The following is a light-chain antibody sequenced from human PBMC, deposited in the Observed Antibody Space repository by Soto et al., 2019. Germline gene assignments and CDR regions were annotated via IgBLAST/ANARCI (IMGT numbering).Light chain of an antibody. CDR3: QQYNSWPPLT. CDR2: GAS. J-gene: IGKJ4*01. CDR1: QSVSSN. Sequence: EIVMTQSPATLSVSPGERATLSCRASQSVSSNLAWYQQKPGQAPRLLIYGASTRATGIPARFSGSGAGTDFPLTISSLQSEDFAVYYCQQYNSWPPLTFGGGTKVEIK. V-gene: IGKV3D-15*01.